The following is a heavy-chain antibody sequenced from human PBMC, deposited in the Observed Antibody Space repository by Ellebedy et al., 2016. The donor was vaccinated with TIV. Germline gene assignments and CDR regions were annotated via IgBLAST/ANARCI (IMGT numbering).Heavy chain of an antibody. V-gene: IGHV4-39*07. CDR2: IYQSGST. CDR3: ANSESQLRWFAQ. CDR1: GGSFNPFIYQ. J-gene: IGHJ4*01. Sequence: MPSETLSLTCTVSGGSFNPFIYQGVWMRQSPGRGLEWIGSIYQSGSTVCNPSLGGRVTMTVDTSKKQFSLRLTSVTAADQAVYFCANSESQLRWFAQWGQGTLVTVSS. D-gene: IGHD5-24*01.